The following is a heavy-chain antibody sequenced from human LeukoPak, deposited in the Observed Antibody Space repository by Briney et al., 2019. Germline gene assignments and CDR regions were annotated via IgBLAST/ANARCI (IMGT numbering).Heavy chain of an antibody. CDR3: ARVPTGATYFDY. D-gene: IGHD4-23*01. V-gene: IGHV3-66*01. CDR2: IYSGGST. J-gene: IGHJ4*02. Sequence: GGSLRLSCAASGFTFSSYAMSWVRQAPGKGLEWVSVIYSGGSTYYADSVKGRFTISRDNSKNTLYLQMNSLRAEDTAVYYCARVPTGATYFDYWGQGTLVTVSS. CDR1: GFTFSSYA.